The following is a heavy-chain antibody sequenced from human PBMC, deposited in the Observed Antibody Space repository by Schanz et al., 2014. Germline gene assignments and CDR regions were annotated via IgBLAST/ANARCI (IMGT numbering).Heavy chain of an antibody. V-gene: IGHV3-30*02. Sequence: QAQLVESGGGVVQSGGSLRLSCTASGFIFTNYGMHWVRQAPGKGLEWVSFIQFDGSYDKYADSVKGRFTISRDDAKTTLYLQMDSLRPEDTAMYYCSTLAFCTGVSCTSDYNGVDVWGRGTTVVVSS. CDR1: GFIFTNYG. J-gene: IGHJ6*02. CDR2: IQFDGSYD. D-gene: IGHD2-8*02. CDR3: STLAFCTGVSCTSDYNGVDV.